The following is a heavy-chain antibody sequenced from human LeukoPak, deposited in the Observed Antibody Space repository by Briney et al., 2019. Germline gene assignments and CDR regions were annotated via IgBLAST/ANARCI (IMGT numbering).Heavy chain of an antibody. CDR3: ARDFPYLTGTDAFDI. CDR2: IRAYNGNT. D-gene: IGHD3-9*01. CDR1: GYTFTSYG. J-gene: IGHJ3*02. V-gene: IGHV1-18*01. Sequence: ASVKVSCKASGYTFTSYGISWVRQAPGQGLEWMGWIRAYNGNTNYAQKLQGRVTMTTDTSTSTAYMELRSLRSDDTAVYYCARDFPYLTGTDAFDIWGQGTMVTVSS.